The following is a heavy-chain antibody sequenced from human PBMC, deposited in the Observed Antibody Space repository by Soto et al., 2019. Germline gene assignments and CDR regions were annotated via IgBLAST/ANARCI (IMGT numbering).Heavy chain of an antibody. CDR1: GFTFTSSA. CDR3: AAVDYGDYVYYYYGMDV. D-gene: IGHD4-17*01. V-gene: IGHV1-58*01. Sequence: SVKVSCKASGFTFTSSAVQWVRQARGQRLEWIGWIVVGSGNTNYAQKFQERVTITRDMSTSTAYMELSSPRSEDTAVYYCAAVDYGDYVYYYYGMDVWGQGTTVTVSS. CDR2: IVVGSGNT. J-gene: IGHJ6*02.